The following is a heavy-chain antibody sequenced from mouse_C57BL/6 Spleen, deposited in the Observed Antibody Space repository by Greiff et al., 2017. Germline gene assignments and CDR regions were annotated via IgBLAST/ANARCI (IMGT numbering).Heavy chain of an antibody. V-gene: IGHV3-8*01. CDR3: ARSPFGNYDDAMDY. CDR2: ISYSGST. D-gene: IGHD2-1*01. Sequence: EVHLVESGPGLAKPSPTLSLTCSVTGYSITSDYWNWIRKFPGNKLEYIGYISYSGSTSYNPSPNSRISITRDTSKSQYYLQLNSVTTEDTATYYCARSPFGNYDDAMDYWGQGTSVTVSS. CDR1: GYSITSDY. J-gene: IGHJ4*01.